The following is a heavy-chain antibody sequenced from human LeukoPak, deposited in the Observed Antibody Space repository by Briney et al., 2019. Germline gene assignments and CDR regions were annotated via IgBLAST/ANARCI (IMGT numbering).Heavy chain of an antibody. Sequence: SETLSLTCTVSGGSISSGDYYWSWIRQPPGKGLEWIGYIYYSGSTYYNPSLKSRVTISVDTSKNQFSLKLSSVTAADTAVYYCARAVGDFWSGYSAFDIWGQGTMVTVSS. V-gene: IGHV4-30-4*08. D-gene: IGHD3-3*01. J-gene: IGHJ3*02. CDR1: GGSISSGDYY. CDR2: IYYSGST. CDR3: ARAVGDFWSGYSAFDI.